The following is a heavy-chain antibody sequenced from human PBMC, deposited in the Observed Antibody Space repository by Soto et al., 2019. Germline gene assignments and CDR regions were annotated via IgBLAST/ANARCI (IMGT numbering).Heavy chain of an antibody. CDR3: ANISDYYGTYGMDV. Sequence: QITLKESGPTLVKPTQTLTLTCTFSGFSLSTSGVGVGWIRQPPGKALEWLALIYWDDDKRYSPSLKSRLTITKDTYKNQVVLTMTNMDPVDTATYYCANISDYYGTYGMDVWGQGTTVTVSS. V-gene: IGHV2-5*02. D-gene: IGHD3-10*01. J-gene: IGHJ6*02. CDR2: IYWDDDK. CDR1: GFSLSTSGVG.